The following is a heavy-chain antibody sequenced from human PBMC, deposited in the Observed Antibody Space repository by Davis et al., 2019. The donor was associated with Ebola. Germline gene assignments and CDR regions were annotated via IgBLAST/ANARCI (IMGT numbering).Heavy chain of an antibody. CDR3: ARDSWTYYDFWSGSTFRY. D-gene: IGHD3-3*01. J-gene: IGHJ4*02. CDR2: ISSSSTYI. V-gene: IGHV3-21*01. Sequence: PGGSLRLSCAASGFTFSSYNLNWVRQAPGKGLEWVSSISSSSTYIYYADSVKGRFTISRDNAKNSLYLQMNSLRDEDTAVYYCARDSWTYYDFWSGSTFRYWGQGTLVTVSS. CDR1: GFTFSSYN.